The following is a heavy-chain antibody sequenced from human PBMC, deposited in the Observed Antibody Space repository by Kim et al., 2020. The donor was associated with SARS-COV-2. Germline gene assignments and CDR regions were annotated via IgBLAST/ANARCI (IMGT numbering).Heavy chain of an antibody. J-gene: IGHJ4*02. Sequence: YAQKFQGRVTMTEDTSTDTAYMELSSLRSEDTAVYYCATGGYYYGSGLDYWGQGTLVTVSS. D-gene: IGHD3-10*01. V-gene: IGHV1-24*01. CDR3: ATGGYYYGSGLDY.